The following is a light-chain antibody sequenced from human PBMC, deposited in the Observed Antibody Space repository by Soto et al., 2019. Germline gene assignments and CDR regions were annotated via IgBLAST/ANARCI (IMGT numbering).Light chain of an antibody. Sequence: EMLMTQSPATLSVSPGERATLSCRASQGVGTNLAWYQQKPGQAPRLLIYGASTRATGIPARFSGSGSGTEFTLTISGLQSEDFAVYYCQQYDAWPPGTSGQGTKLEIK. CDR3: QQYDAWPPGT. CDR1: QGVGTN. V-gene: IGKV3-15*01. CDR2: GAS. J-gene: IGKJ1*01.